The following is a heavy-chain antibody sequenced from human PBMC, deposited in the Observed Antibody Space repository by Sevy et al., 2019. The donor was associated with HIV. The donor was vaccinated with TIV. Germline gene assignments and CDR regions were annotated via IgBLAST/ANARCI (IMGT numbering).Heavy chain of an antibody. V-gene: IGHV3-23*01. Sequence: GSLRLSCAASGFTFAKYSMSWLRQAPGKGLEWVSTFSFGCGRINYADSVKGRFTISRDDSKKTLYLQMNSLRAEDTATYFCAREGCTQPHDYWGQGTLVTVSS. CDR1: GFTFAKYS. CDR2: FSFGCGRI. J-gene: IGHJ4*02. CDR3: AREGCTQPHDY.